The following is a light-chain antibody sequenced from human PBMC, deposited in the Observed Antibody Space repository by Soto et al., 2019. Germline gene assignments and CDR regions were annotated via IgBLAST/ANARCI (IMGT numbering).Light chain of an antibody. CDR1: QSISSD. V-gene: IGKV3-15*01. CDR2: DAS. CDR3: QQYNSWPRT. Sequence: EIVMTQSPATLSVSPGERATLSCRASQSISSDLAWYQQIPGQAPRLLIYDASTRATGIPARFSGSGSGTEFTLTINGLQSEDVAVYHCQQYNSWPRTFGQGTKVDIK. J-gene: IGKJ1*01.